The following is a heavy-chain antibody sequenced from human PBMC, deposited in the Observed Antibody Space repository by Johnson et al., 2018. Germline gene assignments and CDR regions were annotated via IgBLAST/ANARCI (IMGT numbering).Heavy chain of an antibody. D-gene: IGHD3-10*01. V-gene: IGHV4-59*11. CDR3: AREATSASWYGDVWTNYYYHYMDV. Sequence: QVQLVASGPGLVKPSDPLSLTCTVSGGSLNNHYWSWIRQPPGTGPEWIGYIFYSGSTTSNPSLKRRVTISVDTSKQQLSRKLTSGTAADTAVYYCAREATSASWYGDVWTNYYYHYMDVWGKGTTVTVSS. CDR1: GGSLNNHY. J-gene: IGHJ6*03. CDR2: IFYSGST.